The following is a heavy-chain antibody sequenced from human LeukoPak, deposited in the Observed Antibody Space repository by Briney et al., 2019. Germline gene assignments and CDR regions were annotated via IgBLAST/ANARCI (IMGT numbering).Heavy chain of an antibody. D-gene: IGHD1-26*01. Sequence: GGSLRLSCAASGFTFSNYGMHWVRQAPGKGLEWVAAIWYDGSSKYYGDSVRGRFTISRDNSKNTLYLQMNSLRAEDTALYYCAKGKKWELPLDYWGQGTLVTVSS. CDR2: IWYDGSSK. CDR3: AKGKKWELPLDY. V-gene: IGHV3-33*06. J-gene: IGHJ4*02. CDR1: GFTFSNYG.